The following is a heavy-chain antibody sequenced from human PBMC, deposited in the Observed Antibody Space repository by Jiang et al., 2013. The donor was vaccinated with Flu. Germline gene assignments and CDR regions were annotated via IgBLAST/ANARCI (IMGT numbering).Heavy chain of an antibody. D-gene: IGHD1-1*01. J-gene: IGHJ5*02. V-gene: IGHV4-39*01. Sequence: LEWIGSIYYSREHLLQPSLKSRVTISVDTSKNQFSLKLSSVTAADTAVYYCAVTVPFDPWGQGTLVTVSS. CDR2: IYYSREH. CDR3: AVTVPFDP.